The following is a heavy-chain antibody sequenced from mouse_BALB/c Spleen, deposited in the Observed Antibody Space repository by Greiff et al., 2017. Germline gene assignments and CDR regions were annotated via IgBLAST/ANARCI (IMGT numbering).Heavy chain of an antibody. J-gene: IGHJ3*01. Sequence: DVQLQESGAELVKPGASVKLSCTASGFNIKDTYMHWVKQRPEQGLEWIGRIDPANGNTKYDPKFQGKATITADTSSNTAYLQLSSLTSEDTAVYYCARWRSFAYWGQGTLVTVSA. CDR1: GFNIKDTY. CDR3: ARWRSFAY. CDR2: IDPANGNT. V-gene: IGHV14-3*02.